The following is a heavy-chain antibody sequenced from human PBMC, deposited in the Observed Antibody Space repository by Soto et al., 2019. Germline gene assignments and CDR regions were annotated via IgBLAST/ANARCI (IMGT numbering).Heavy chain of an antibody. J-gene: IGHJ5*02. Sequence: QVQLVQSGAEVKKPGSSVKVSCKASGGTFSTYTITWVRQAPGQGLEWMGRIIPIIGIINYAQKFQGRVTISADTFTGTAYMERTGLRSDDTAVYYCAGDPDSHYNDSHASSYPWGQGTLVTVSS. CDR1: GGTFSTYT. CDR3: AGDPDSHYNDSHASSYP. V-gene: IGHV1-69*08. D-gene: IGHD4-4*01. CDR2: IIPIIGII.